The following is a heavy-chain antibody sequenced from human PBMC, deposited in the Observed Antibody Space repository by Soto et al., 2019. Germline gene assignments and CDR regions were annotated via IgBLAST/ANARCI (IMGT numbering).Heavy chain of an antibody. J-gene: IGHJ6*02. CDR1: GGSISSGDYY. CDR2: IYYSGST. Sequence: PSETLSLTCTVSGGSISSGDYYWSWIRQPPGKGLEWIGYIYYSGSTYYNPSRNSRVTRSVDTSKNQFSRKLSSVTAADTAVYYCARGVRYFDWLSNYYYYYGMDVWGQGTTVTVSS. D-gene: IGHD3-9*01. V-gene: IGHV4-30-4*01. CDR3: ARGVRYFDWLSNYYYYYGMDV.